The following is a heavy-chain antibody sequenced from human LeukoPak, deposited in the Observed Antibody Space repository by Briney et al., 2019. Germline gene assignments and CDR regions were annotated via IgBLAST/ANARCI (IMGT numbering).Heavy chain of an antibody. CDR1: GYTFTSYD. CDR3: ARDHYYDSSGYYP. V-gene: IGHV1-46*01. Sequence: ASVKVSCKASGYTFTSYDINWVRQAPGQGLEWMGIINPSGGSTSYAQKFQGRVTMTRDMSTSTVYMELSSLRSEDTAVYYCARDHYYDSSGYYPWGQGTLVTVSS. CDR2: INPSGGST. D-gene: IGHD3-22*01. J-gene: IGHJ5*02.